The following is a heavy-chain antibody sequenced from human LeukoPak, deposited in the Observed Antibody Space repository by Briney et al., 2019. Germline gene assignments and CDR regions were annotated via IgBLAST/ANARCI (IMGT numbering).Heavy chain of an antibody. Sequence: GGSLRLSCAASGFTFSSYSMNWVRQAPGKGLEWVSSISSSSSYIYYADSVKGRFTISRDNAKNSLYLQMNSLRAEDTAVYYCARDSKYGSGVFDYWGQGTLVTVSS. D-gene: IGHD3-10*01. V-gene: IGHV3-21*01. CDR3: ARDSKYGSGVFDY. CDR1: GFTFSSYS. CDR2: ISSSSSYI. J-gene: IGHJ4*02.